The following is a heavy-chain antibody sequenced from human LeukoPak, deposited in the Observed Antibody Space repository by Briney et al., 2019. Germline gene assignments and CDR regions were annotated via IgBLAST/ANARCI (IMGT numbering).Heavy chain of an antibody. CDR2: IIPIFGTA. D-gene: IGHD3-10*01. Sequence: GASVKVSCKASGGTFSSYTISWVRQAPGQGLEWMGGIIPIFGTANYAQKFQGRVTITADKSTSTAYMELSSLRSEDTAVYYCAQGTMVRGVHYTGDPLCWFDPWGQGTLVTVSS. CDR1: GGTFSSYT. V-gene: IGHV1-69*06. CDR3: AQGTMVRGVHYTGDPLCWFDP. J-gene: IGHJ5*02.